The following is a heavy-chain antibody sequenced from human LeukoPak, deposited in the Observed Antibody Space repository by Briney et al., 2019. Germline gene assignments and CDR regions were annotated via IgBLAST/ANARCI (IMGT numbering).Heavy chain of an antibody. D-gene: IGHD3-22*01. J-gene: IGHJ5*01. CDR1: GDSINSGGYS. Sequence: SETLSLTCVVSGDSINSGGYSWNWIRQPPGKGLEWIGYIYHSGSTLYNPSLRSRVTMSVDRSKNQLSLNVTSVIAADTAVYYCARRGGNGYYDSRGLGILVTVSS. CDR2: IYHSGST. CDR3: ARRGGNGYYDS. V-gene: IGHV4-30-2*01.